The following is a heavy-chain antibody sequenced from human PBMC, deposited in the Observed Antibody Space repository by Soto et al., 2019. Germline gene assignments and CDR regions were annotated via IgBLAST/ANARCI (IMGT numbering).Heavy chain of an antibody. V-gene: IGHV1-2*02. CDR2: LNPNSGNT. CDR3: ARGKGYSSDWPPGY. D-gene: IGHD6-19*01. J-gene: IGHJ4*02. Sequence: QVQLVQSGAEVKKPGASVKVSCKASGYTFIDNYIHWVRQAPGQGLEWMGWLNPNSGNTNYARKFLGRVTMTRDTSVSTAYLELSRLSSDDTALYYCARGKGYSSDWPPGYWGQGTLVTVSS. CDR1: GYTFIDNY.